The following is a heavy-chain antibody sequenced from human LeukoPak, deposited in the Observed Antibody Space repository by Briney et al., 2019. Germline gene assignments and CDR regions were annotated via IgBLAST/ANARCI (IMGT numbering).Heavy chain of an antibody. Sequence: SETLSLTCAVYGGSFSGYYWSWIRQPPGKGLEWIGEINHSGSTNYNPSLKSRVTISVDTSKNQFSLKLSSVTAADTAVYYCASSGYYSYFDYWGQVTLVTVSS. CDR3: ASSGYYSYFDY. J-gene: IGHJ4*02. CDR1: GGSFSGYY. CDR2: INHSGST. D-gene: IGHD3-22*01. V-gene: IGHV4-34*01.